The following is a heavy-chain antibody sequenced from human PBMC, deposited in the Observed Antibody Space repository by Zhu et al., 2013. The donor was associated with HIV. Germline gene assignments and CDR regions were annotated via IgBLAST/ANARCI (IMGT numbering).Heavy chain of an antibody. CDR2: INPSGGST. CDR3: ARDNNDYGGITEDWYFDL. D-gene: IGHD4-17*01. V-gene: IGHV1-46*01. J-gene: IGHJ2*01. Sequence: QVQLVQPGAEVKKPGASVKVSCKASGYTFTSYYMHWVRQAPGQGLEWMGIINPSGGSTSYAQKFQGRVTMTRDTSTSTVYMELSSLRSEDTAVYYCARDNNDYGGITEDWYFDLWGRGTLVTVSS. CDR1: GYTFTSYY.